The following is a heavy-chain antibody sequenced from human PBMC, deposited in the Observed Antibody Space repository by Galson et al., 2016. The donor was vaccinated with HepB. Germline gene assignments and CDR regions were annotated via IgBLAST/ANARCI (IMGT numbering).Heavy chain of an antibody. D-gene: IGHD3-10*01. V-gene: IGHV6-1*01. CDR2: TYYRSNWYN. CDR3: ARVRGEGTLYGMDV. Sequence: CAISGDSVSANSVAWNRIRQSPSRGLEWLGRTYYRSNWYNDYSVSVKGRITFNADTSKNQVSLHLNSVTPEDTAVYYCARVRGEGTLYGMDVWGQGTTVTVSS. CDR1: GDSVSANSVA. J-gene: IGHJ6*02.